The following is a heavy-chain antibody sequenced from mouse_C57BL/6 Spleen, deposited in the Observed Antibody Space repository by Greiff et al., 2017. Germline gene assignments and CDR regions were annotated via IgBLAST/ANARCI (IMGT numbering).Heavy chain of an antibody. CDR1: GYTFTSYW. Sequence: QVQLQQPGAELVKPGASVKMSCKASGYTFTSYWITWVKQRPGQGLESIGDIYPGSGSTNYNEKFKSKATLTVDTSSSTAYMQLSSLTSEDSAVYYCACKSKDGYYAMDYWGQGTSVTVSS. CDR2: IYPGSGST. CDR3: ACKSKDGYYAMDY. J-gene: IGHJ4*01. D-gene: IGHD2-3*01. V-gene: IGHV1-55*01.